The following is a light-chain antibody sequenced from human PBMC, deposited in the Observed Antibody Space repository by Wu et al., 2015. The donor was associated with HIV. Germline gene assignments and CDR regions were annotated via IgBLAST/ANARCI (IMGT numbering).Light chain of an antibody. V-gene: IGKV3-11*01. CDR3: QQRSNWPPYS. J-gene: IGKJ2*03. Sequence: EIVMRQSPATLSVSPGQRVTLSCRTSQSVSTNLAWYQHKPGHAPRLLIYDASNRATGIPARFSGSGSGTDFTLTISSLEPEDFAVYYCQQRSNWPPYSFGQGTKLEIK. CDR2: DAS. CDR1: QSVSTN.